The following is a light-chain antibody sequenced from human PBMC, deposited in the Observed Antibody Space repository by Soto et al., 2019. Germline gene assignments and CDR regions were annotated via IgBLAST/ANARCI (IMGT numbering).Light chain of an antibody. CDR2: DTS. J-gene: IGKJ1*01. V-gene: IGKV3-20*01. Sequence: EMVLTQSPGTLSLSPGEGATLSCRASQGIGDTLAWYQHKPGQTPRLLIYDTSTRATGIPDRFSGSGSGTDFTLTISRLEPEDFAVYYCQQYGSSGTFGQGTKVDIK. CDR1: QGIGDT. CDR3: QQYGSSGT.